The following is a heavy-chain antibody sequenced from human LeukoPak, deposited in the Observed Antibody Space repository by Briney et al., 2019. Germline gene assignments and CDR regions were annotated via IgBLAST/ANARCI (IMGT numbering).Heavy chain of an antibody. V-gene: IGHV4-4*09. D-gene: IGHD6-13*01. CDR3: AKRESSSSWYNYFDY. CDR1: DGTIRSYY. Sequence: PSETLSLTCSVSDGTIRSYYWSWIRQPPGKGLEWIGYIHSSGSTHYNPSLRGRVTTSLDTSKNRFSLKLTSVTAADTAVYYCAKRESSSSWYNYFDYWGQGTLVTVSS. J-gene: IGHJ4*02. CDR2: IHSSGST.